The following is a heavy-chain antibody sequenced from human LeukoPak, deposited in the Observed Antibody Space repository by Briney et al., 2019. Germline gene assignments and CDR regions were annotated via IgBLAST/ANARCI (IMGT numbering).Heavy chain of an antibody. V-gene: IGHV4-4*02. CDR1: GGSISSSDW. D-gene: IGHD3-3*01. Sequence: KPSETLSLTCAVSGGSISSSDWWAWVRQPPGEGLEWIGEIYHSGSTKYNPSLKSRVTISVDKSKNQFSLKVSSVTAADTAVYYCARGGKDFWSGYLDYWGQGTLVTVSS. J-gene: IGHJ4*02. CDR3: ARGGKDFWSGYLDY. CDR2: IYHSGST.